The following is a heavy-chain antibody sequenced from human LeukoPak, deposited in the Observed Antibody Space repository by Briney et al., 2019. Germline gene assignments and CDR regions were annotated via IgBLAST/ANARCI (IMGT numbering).Heavy chain of an antibody. V-gene: IGHV4-61*02. D-gene: IGHD6-6*01. J-gene: IGHJ4*02. Sequence: PSQTLSLTCTVSGDSISSGSFHWSWVRQPAGKGLEWIGRIYTSGSTNYNPSLKSRVNISVDTSKNQFSLRLNSVTAADTAVYYCARDLWGYRNSSYYFDYWGRGTLVTVSS. CDR3: ARDLWGYRNSSYYFDY. CDR2: IYTSGST. CDR1: GDSISSGSFH.